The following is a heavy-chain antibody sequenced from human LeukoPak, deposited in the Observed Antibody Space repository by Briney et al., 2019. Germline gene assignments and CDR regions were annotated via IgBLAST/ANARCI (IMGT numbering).Heavy chain of an antibody. CDR3: ALDCSGGNCYSGY. CDR2: ISSSSSYI. J-gene: IGHJ4*02. D-gene: IGHD2-15*01. Sequence: PGGSLRLSCAASGFTFSSYSLNWVRQAPGKGLEWVSSISSSSSYIYYADSVKGRFTISRDNARNSLYLQMNSLRAEDTAVYYCALDCSGGNCYSGYWGQGTLVTVSS. CDR1: GFTFSSYS. V-gene: IGHV3-21*01.